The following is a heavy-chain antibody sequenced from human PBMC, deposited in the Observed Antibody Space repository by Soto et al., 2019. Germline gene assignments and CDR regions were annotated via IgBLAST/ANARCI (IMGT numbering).Heavy chain of an antibody. CDR1: GGTSRSLS. J-gene: IGHJ5*02. D-gene: IGHD2-15*01. CDR3: ARDTHSAGGWFDT. V-gene: IGHV1-69*17. Sequence: QVQLVQSGAEVKKPGSSVKVSCKASGGTSRSLSITWVRQAPGQGLEWMGGITPLFGIPNYPQKFQGRLTITAYKSTCTAYLELSSLRSEDTAVYYCARDTHSAGGWFDTWGRGTLVTVSS. CDR2: ITPLFGIP.